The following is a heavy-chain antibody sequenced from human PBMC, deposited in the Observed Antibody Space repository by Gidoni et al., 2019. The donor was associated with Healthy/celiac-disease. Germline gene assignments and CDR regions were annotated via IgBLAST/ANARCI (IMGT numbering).Heavy chain of an antibody. CDR1: GFPFDAYA. CDR2: ISWNSGSI. D-gene: IGHD2-15*01. V-gene: IGHV3-9*01. Sequence: EVQLVESGGGLVQPGRSLRLSCAASGFPFDAYAMHGVGQAPGKGLGWVSGISWNSGSIGYAASVKGRFTISRDNATNSLYLQMNSLRAEDTALYYCAKGGVGYCSGGSCYSDLYYYYYGMDVWGQGTTVTVSS. J-gene: IGHJ6*02. CDR3: AKGGVGYCSGGSCYSDLYYYYYGMDV.